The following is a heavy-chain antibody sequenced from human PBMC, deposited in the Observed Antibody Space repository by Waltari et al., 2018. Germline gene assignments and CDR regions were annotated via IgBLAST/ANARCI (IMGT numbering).Heavy chain of an antibody. J-gene: IGHJ5*02. CDR2: IYPIDSDT. D-gene: IGHD3-10*01. Sequence: EVPLGQSGAEVKKPGESLKDSCKGCGYTCTSYWIGWVRQMPGKGLEWMGIIYPIDSDTIYSPSFQGQVSISVDKSISTAYLQWSSLRASDTAMYYCARLVGGSGGTVVNWFDPWGQGTLVTVSS. CDR1: GYTCTSYW. CDR3: ARLVGGSGGTVVNWFDP. V-gene: IGHV5-51*01.